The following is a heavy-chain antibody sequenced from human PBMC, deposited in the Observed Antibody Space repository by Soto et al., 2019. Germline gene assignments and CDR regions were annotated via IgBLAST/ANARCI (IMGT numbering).Heavy chain of an antibody. CDR1: GGSISTVDYW. J-gene: IGHJ4*02. CDR2: IYDGGRT. D-gene: IGHD7-27*01. CDR3: ARGPSGDKVDS. Sequence: QVQLQESGPGLVKPSQTLSLTCTVSGGSISTVDYWWSWIRQSPDMGLEWIGHIYDGGRTYNNPSVETRVTMSVDTSNSQLSLTLSSVSAADTAVYYCARGPSGDKVDSWGQGTLVTVSS. V-gene: IGHV4-30-4*01.